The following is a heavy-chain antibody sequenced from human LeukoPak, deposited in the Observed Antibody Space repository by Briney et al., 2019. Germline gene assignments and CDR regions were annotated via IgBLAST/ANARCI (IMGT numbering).Heavy chain of an antibody. D-gene: IGHD2-15*01. V-gene: IGHV3-7*04. CDR2: IKQDGSEK. J-gene: IGHJ3*02. CDR1: EFTFSNYW. CDR3: ARGYCIGGSCYAFDI. Sequence: GGSLRLSCAASEFTFSNYWMSWVRQAPGKGLEWVANIKQDGSEKYYLDSVKGRFTISRDNAKQSLYLQMNSLRAEDTAVYFRARGYCIGGSCYAFDIWGQGTMVTVSS.